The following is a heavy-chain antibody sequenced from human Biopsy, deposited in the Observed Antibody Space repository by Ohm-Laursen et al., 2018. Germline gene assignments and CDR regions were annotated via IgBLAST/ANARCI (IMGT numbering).Heavy chain of an antibody. V-gene: IGHV1-69*04. CDR1: TGTFDSYG. CDR2: IIHILRTT. CDR3: AREAIGYQLPCDD. J-gene: IGHJ4*02. D-gene: IGHD2-15*01. Sequence: ESSVKVSCKTSTGTFDSYGVTWVRQAPGQGLEWMGRIIHILRTTTYAPKFQGRVTFTADKSSSTAYLELSSLTSEDTAMFYCAREAIGYQLPCDDWGQGTLVTVSS.